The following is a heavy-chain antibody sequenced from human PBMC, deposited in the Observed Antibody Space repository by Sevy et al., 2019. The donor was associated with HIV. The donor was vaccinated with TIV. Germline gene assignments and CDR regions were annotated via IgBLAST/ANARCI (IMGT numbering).Heavy chain of an antibody. D-gene: IGHD3-22*01. CDR1: GGSISSSSYY. CDR2: IYYSGST. CDR3: ARHFTYASSDGAFDI. Sequence: SETLSLTCTVSGGSISSSSYYWGWIRQPPGKGLEWIGSIYYSGSTYYNPSLKSRVTISVDTSKNQFSLKLSSVTAADTAVYYCARHFTYASSDGAFDIWGQGTMVTVSS. J-gene: IGHJ3*02. V-gene: IGHV4-39*01.